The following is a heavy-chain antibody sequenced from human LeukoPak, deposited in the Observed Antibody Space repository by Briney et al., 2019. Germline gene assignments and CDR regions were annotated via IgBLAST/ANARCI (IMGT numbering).Heavy chain of an antibody. CDR2: ISYDGSNK. CDR3: AKLGGVDGVTTARY. D-gene: IGHD4-17*01. V-gene: IGHV3-30*18. Sequence: PGGSLRLSCAASGFTFSSYGMHWVRQAPGKGLEWVAVISYDGSNKYYADSVKGRFTISRDNSKNTLYLQMNSLRAEDTAVYYCAKLGGVDGVTTARYWGQGTLVTVSS. CDR1: GFTFSSYG. J-gene: IGHJ4*02.